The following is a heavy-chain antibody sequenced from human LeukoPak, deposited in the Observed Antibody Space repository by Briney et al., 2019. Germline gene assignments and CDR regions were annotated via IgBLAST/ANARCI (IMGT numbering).Heavy chain of an antibody. J-gene: IGHJ4*02. CDR3: ARMFDYYGSGSYQFDY. CDR1: GGSISSSSYY. Sequence: PSETLSLTCTVSGGSISSSSYYWGWIRQPPGKGLEWIGSIYYSGSTNYNPSLQSRVTISVDRSKNQVSLKLTSVTAADTAVYYCARMFDYYGSGSYQFDYWGQGTLVTVSS. D-gene: IGHD3-10*01. CDR2: IYYSGST. V-gene: IGHV4-39*07.